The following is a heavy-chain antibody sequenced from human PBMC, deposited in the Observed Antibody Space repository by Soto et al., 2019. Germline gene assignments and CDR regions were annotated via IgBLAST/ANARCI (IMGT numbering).Heavy chain of an antibody. D-gene: IGHD6-19*01. CDR3: AKDRTNSSGWYAESDY. CDR2: ISGSGGST. V-gene: IGHV3-23*01. CDR1: GFKFRSYA. Sequence: GSLRLSCAASGFKFRSYAMSWVRQAPGKGLEWVSAISGSGGSTYYADSVKGRFTISRDNSKNTLYLQMNSLRAEDTAVYYCAKDRTNSSGWYAESDYWGQGTLVNVSS. J-gene: IGHJ4*02.